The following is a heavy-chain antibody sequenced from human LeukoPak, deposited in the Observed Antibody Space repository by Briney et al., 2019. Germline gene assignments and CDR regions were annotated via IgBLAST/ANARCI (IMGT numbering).Heavy chain of an antibody. V-gene: IGHV4-34*01. D-gene: IGHD3-3*01. CDR3: ARGPVLRFLEWLSHDRNWFDP. Sequence: SETLSLTCAVYGGSFSGYYWSWFHQPPGKGLEWIGEINHSGSTNYNPSLKSRVTISVDTSKNQFSLKLSSVTAADTAVYYCARGPVLRFLEWLSHDRNWFDPWGQGTLVTVSS. CDR1: GGSFSGYY. J-gene: IGHJ5*02. CDR2: INHSGST.